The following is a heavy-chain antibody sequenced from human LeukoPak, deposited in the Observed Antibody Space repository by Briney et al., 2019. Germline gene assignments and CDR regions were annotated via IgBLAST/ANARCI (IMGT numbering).Heavy chain of an antibody. CDR2: VYYSGSI. CDR3: ARLNPGYVTAPHDS. CDR1: GGSITAGNHH. J-gene: IGHJ5*01. D-gene: IGHD3-16*01. V-gene: IGHV4-39*01. Sequence: SETLSLTCTVSGGSITAGNHHWGWIRQPPGKGLEWIGSVYYSGSIFSDTSHESRVTISGDTSKNQFPLSLSSVTAADTAVYYCARLNPGYVTAPHDSWGQGMLVTVSS.